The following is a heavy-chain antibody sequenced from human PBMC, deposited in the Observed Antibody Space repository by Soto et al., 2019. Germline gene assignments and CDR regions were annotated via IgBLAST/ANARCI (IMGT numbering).Heavy chain of an antibody. CDR2: TYYRSKWYN. CDR3: ARVYCTSGVCPYGMDV. CDR1: GDSVSSNSAA. V-gene: IGHV6-1*01. J-gene: IGHJ6*02. Sequence: SQTLSLTCAISGDSVSSNSAAWNWIRQSPSRGLEWLGRTYYRSKWYNDYAVSVKSRITINPDTSKNQFSLQLNSVTPEDTAVYYCARVYCTSGVCPYGMDVWGQGTTVTVSS. D-gene: IGHD2-8*01.